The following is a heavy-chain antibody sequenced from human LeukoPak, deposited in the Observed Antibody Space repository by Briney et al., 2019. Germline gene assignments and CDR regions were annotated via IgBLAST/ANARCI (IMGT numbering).Heavy chain of an antibody. CDR3: ASFDYYDSSGYYSS. Sequence: SETLSLTCTVSGDSISTSNSYWGWIRQPPGNGLEWIGSIYYSGSTYYNPSLKSRVTISVDTSKNQFSLKLSSVTAADTAVYYCASFDYYDSSGYYSSWGQGTLVTVSS. D-gene: IGHD3-22*01. CDR1: GDSISTSNSY. J-gene: IGHJ5*02. V-gene: IGHV4-39*07. CDR2: IYYSGST.